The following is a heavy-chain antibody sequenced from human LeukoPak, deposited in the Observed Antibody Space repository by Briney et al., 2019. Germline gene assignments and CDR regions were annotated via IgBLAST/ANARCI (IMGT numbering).Heavy chain of an antibody. D-gene: IGHD3-16*02. J-gene: IGHJ4*02. V-gene: IGHV3-66*01. Sequence: RSGGSLRLSCAASGISVSSNYMSWVRQAPGKGLQWVSVIYVDGSTYYADSVKGRITISRDNSRNTLYLQMNSLRAEDTAVYYCARDLATRQRTGLYDSWGQGALVTVSS. CDR3: ARDLATRQRTGLYDS. CDR1: GISVSSNY. CDR2: IYVDGST.